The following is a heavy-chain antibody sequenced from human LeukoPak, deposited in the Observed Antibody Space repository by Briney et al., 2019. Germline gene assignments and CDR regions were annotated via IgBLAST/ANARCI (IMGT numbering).Heavy chain of an antibody. CDR2: IHYSGGIT. J-gene: IGHJ4*02. V-gene: IGHV4-59*12. CDR1: GGSISSYY. D-gene: IGHD3-10*01. CDR3: ATNLLYGSGSYYRY. Sequence: SETLSLTCTVSGGSISSYYWSWIRQPPGKGLEWIGYIHYSGGITYYNPSLKSRVTISVDTSKNQFSLKLSSVTAADTAVYYCATNLLYGSGSYYRYWGQGTLVTVSS.